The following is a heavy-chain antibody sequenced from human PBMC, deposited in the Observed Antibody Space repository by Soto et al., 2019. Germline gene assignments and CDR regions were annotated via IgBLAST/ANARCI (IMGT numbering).Heavy chain of an antibody. D-gene: IGHD3-22*01. V-gene: IGHV1-69*13. Sequence: GASVKVSCKASGGTFSSYAISWVRQAPGQGLEWMGGIIPIFGTANYAQKFQGRVTITADESTSTAYMELSSLRSEDTAVYYCARDCDYYDSSGYYHQYNWFDPWGQGTLVTSPQ. CDR1: GGTFSSYA. CDR3: ARDCDYYDSSGYYHQYNWFDP. CDR2: IIPIFGTA. J-gene: IGHJ5*02.